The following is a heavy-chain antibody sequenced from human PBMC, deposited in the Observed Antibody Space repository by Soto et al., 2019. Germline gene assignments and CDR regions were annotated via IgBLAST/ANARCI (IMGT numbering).Heavy chain of an antibody. Sequence: EVQLVESGGGLVQPGGSLRLSCAASGFTFSSYSMNWVRQAPGKGLEWVSYISSSSSTIYYADSVKGRFTISRDNAKNSLYLQMNSLRAEDTAVYYCARDSYSSGWHGAFDIWGQGTMVTVSS. D-gene: IGHD6-19*01. V-gene: IGHV3-48*01. J-gene: IGHJ3*02. CDR2: ISSSSSTI. CDR1: GFTFSSYS. CDR3: ARDSYSSGWHGAFDI.